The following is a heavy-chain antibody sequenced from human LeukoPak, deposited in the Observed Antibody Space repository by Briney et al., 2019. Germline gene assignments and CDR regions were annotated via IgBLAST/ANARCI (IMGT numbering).Heavy chain of an antibody. CDR3: ARGTTGTTDGYFDY. D-gene: IGHD1-1*01. V-gene: IGHV4-34*01. Sequence: PSETLSLTCAVYGGSFSGYYWSWIRQPPGKGLEWIGEINHSGSTNYNPSLKSRVTISVDTSKNQFSLKLSSVTAADTAAYYCARGTTGTTDGYFDYWGQGTLVTVSS. J-gene: IGHJ4*02. CDR1: GGSFSGYY. CDR2: INHSGST.